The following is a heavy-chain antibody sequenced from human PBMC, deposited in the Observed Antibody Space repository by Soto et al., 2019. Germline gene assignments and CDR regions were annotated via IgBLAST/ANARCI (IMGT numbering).Heavy chain of an antibody. CDR2: INHSGST. CDR3: ARKGPTPGGYYSNIVVPAAMGWFDP. CDR1: GGSFSGYY. J-gene: IGHJ5*02. D-gene: IGHD2-2*01. V-gene: IGHV4-34*01. Sequence: PSETLSLTCAVYGGSFSGYYWSWIRQPPGKGLEWIGEINHSGSTNYNPSLKSRVTISVDTSKNQFSLKLSSVTAADTAVYYCARKGPTPGGYYSNIVVPAAMGWFDPWGQGTLVTVSS.